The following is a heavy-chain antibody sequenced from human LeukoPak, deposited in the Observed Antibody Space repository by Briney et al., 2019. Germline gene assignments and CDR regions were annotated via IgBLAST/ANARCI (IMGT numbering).Heavy chain of an antibody. CDR2: ISSNGGST. J-gene: IGHJ4*02. CDR3: MKDTDGDFDWPYYFDY. D-gene: IGHD3-9*01. Sequence: GGSLRLSCSASGFTFSSYAMHWVRQAPGKGLEYVSAISSNGGSTYYADSVKGRFTISRDNSKNTLYLQMSSLRAEDTAVYYCMKDTDGDFDWPYYFDYWGQGTLVTVSS. CDR1: GFTFSSYA. V-gene: IGHV3-64D*06.